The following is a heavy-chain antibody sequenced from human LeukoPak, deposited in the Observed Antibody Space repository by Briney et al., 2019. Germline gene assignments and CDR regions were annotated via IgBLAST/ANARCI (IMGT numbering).Heavy chain of an antibody. D-gene: IGHD7-27*01. V-gene: IGHV1-2*02. CDR3: ARESTRNWENWFDP. J-gene: IGHJ5*02. CDR1: GYTFTGYY. CDR2: INPNSGGT. Sequence: ASVKVSCKASGYTFTGYYMHWVRQAPGQGLEWMGWINPNSGGTNYAQKFQGRVTMTRDTSISTAYMELSRLRSDDTAVYYCARESTRNWENWFDPWGQGTLVTVSS.